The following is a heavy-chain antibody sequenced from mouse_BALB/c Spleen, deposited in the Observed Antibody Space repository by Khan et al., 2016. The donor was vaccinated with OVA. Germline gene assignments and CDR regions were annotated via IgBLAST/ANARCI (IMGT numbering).Heavy chain of an antibody. CDR1: GYTFTSYY. D-gene: IGHD2-1*01. CDR3: AREGYYGNYRAWFAY. V-gene: IGHV1S56*01. Sequence: QVQLKQSGPDLVKPGASVRISCKASGYTFTSYYIHWVKQRPGQGLEWLGWIYPGNINTKYNEKFKGKATLTADNSSSTAYMQLSSLTSEDSAVYYCAREGYYGNYRAWFAYWGQGTLVTVSA. J-gene: IGHJ3*01. CDR2: IYPGNINT.